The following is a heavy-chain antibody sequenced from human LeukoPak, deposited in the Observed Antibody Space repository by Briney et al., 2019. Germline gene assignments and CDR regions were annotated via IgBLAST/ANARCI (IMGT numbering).Heavy chain of an antibody. D-gene: IGHD3-10*01. J-gene: IGHJ6*02. V-gene: IGHV1-46*01. CDR1: GYTFTSYR. CDR3: AYGANYYYYGMDV. CDR2: INTSGGNT. Sequence: ASVKVSCKASGYTFTSYRMHWVRQAPGQGLEWMGIINTSGGNTIYAQNFQGRVTMTRDTSTSTVYMELSSLRSEDTAVYYCAYGANYYYYGMDVWGQGTTVTVSS.